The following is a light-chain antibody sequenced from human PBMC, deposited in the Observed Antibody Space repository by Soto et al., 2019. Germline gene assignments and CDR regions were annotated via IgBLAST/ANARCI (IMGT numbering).Light chain of an antibody. CDR1: QSVISNY. J-gene: IGKJ2*01. CDR2: GAS. Sequence: ETVLTQSPGTLSLSPGETATLSCRASQSVISNYLAWYRQKPGQAPRLLIYGASNRATGIPDRFSGSGSGTDFTLTISSLQPEDFATFYCQQSYSVPHTFGQGTKLEI. V-gene: IGKV3-20*01. CDR3: QQSYSVPHT.